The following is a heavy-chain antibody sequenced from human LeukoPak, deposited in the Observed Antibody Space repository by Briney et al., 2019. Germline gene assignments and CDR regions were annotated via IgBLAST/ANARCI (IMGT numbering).Heavy chain of an antibody. D-gene: IGHD6-25*01. CDR3: AKRPLSSCN. CDR2: IYSSGGT. V-gene: IGHV3-66*01. CDR1: GFTMRDND. Sequence: GGSLRLSCAVSGFTMRDNDMTWVRQAPGEGLGWVSLIYSSGGTSYADSVKGRFTISKDKSKNTLYLQMNSLRAEDTAVYYCAKRPLSSCNWGLGTLVTVSS. J-gene: IGHJ4*01.